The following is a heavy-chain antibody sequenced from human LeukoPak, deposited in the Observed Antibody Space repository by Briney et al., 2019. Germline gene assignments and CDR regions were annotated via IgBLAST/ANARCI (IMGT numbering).Heavy chain of an antibody. CDR1: GYTFTGYY. D-gene: IGHD6-13*01. V-gene: IGHV1-2*02. CDR2: IDPNSGGT. J-gene: IGHJ3*02. CDR3: ASPMEAAGAPDAFDI. Sequence: GASVKVSCKASGYTFTGYYMHWVRQAPGQGLEWMGWIDPNSGGTNYAQKFQGRVTMTRDGSISTAYMEVSRLRSDDTAVYYCASPMEAAGAPDAFDIWGQGTMVTVSS.